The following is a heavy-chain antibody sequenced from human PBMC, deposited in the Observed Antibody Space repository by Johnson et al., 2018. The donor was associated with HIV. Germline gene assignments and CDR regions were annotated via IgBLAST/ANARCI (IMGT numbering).Heavy chain of an antibody. Sequence: MHLVDSGGCLVQPGRSLSLSCVDSGVSLRSYWMSWVRQAPGNGLEWVANIKEDGTETVYVDSVKGRFTISRDNAKNSLYLQMNSLSAEDTAVYYCARDLRGFKYDAFDVWGQGTMVTVSS. CDR2: IKEDGTET. CDR1: GVSLRSYW. J-gene: IGHJ3*01. V-gene: IGHV3-7*01. CDR3: ARDLRGFKYDAFDV.